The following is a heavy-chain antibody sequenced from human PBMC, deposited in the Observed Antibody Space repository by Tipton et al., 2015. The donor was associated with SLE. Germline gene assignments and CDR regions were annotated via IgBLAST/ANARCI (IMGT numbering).Heavy chain of an antibody. CDR2: IYYSGST. V-gene: IGHV4-59*01. Sequence: TLSLTCTVSDDSISSYYWSWIRQPPGKGLEWIGYIYYSGSTNYNPSLKSRVTISLDTSRKQFSLSLNSVTAADTAVYFCARDDPDGDGGGIPGDYWGQGTLVTVSS. D-gene: IGHD4-17*01. J-gene: IGHJ4*02. CDR3: ARDDPDGDGGGIPGDY. CDR1: DDSISSYY.